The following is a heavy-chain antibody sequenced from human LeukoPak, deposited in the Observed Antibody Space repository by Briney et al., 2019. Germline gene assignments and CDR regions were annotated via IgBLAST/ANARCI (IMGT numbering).Heavy chain of an antibody. CDR2: IYTSGST. CDR1: GGSISSGSYY. D-gene: IGHD6-6*01. Sequence: SSETLSLTCTVSGGSISSGSYYWSWIRQPAGKGLEWIGRIYTSGSTNYNPSLKSRVTISVDTSKNQFPLKLSSVTAADTAVYYCARVRLVYSSSSVDSLWYYYMDVWGKGTTVTVSS. CDR3: ARVRLVYSSSSVDSLWYYYMDV. V-gene: IGHV4-61*02. J-gene: IGHJ6*03.